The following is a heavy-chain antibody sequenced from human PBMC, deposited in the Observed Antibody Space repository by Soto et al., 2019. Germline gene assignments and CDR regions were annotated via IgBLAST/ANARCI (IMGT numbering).Heavy chain of an antibody. Sequence: QVQLVQSGAEVKKPGASVKVSCKASGYTFTSYGISWVRQAPGQGLEWMGWISAYNGNTNYAQKLQGRVTMTTDTSTSTAYMELRSLRSDDTAVYYCAGGSYYDSSGPGSDMDVWGQGTTVTVSS. J-gene: IGHJ6*02. CDR1: GYTFTSYG. CDR2: ISAYNGNT. V-gene: IGHV1-18*01. CDR3: AGGSYYDSSGPGSDMDV. D-gene: IGHD3-22*01.